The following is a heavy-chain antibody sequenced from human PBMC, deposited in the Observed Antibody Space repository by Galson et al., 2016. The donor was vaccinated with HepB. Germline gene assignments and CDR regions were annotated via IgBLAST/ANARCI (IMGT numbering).Heavy chain of an antibody. Sequence: SVKVSCKASGYTFTADYMHWMRQAPGQGLEWMGWINPNGGGTWFAQKFQGRVTMTRDTSITTAYMELSSLNSDDTAFYYCARGFYGPEYWGQGTLVTVSS. CDR1: GYTFTADY. J-gene: IGHJ4*02. D-gene: IGHD2/OR15-2a*01. CDR3: ARGFYGPEY. V-gene: IGHV1-2*02. CDR2: INPNGGGT.